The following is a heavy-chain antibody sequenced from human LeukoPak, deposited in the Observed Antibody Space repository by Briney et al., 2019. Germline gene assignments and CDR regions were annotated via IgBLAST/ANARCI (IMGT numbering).Heavy chain of an antibody. CDR2: IHQSGST. CDR1: GGSFSGYF. J-gene: IGHJ3*02. V-gene: IGHV4-34*01. Sequence: PSETLSLTCAVYGGSFSGYFWSWIRQPPGKGLEWIGEIHQSGSTTYNPSLKSRVTISVDTSKNQFSLKLSSVTAADTAVYYCARSRGLRWGERTFEIWGQGTVVTVSS. CDR3: ARSRGLRWGERTFEI. D-gene: IGHD4-23*01.